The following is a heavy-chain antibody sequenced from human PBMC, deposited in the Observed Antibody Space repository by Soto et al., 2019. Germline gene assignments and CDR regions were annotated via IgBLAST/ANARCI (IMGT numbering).Heavy chain of an antibody. V-gene: IGHV1-69*04. J-gene: IGHJ6*03. D-gene: IGHD6-13*01. Sequence: SVKVSCKASGGTFSSYTISWVRQAPGQGLEWMGRIIPILGIANYAQKFQGRVTITADKSTSTAYMELSSLRSEDTTVYYCARDSSSPRYYYYYYYMDVWGKGTRSPSP. CDR3: ARDSSSPRYYYYYYYMDV. CDR1: GGTFSSYT. CDR2: IIPILGIA.